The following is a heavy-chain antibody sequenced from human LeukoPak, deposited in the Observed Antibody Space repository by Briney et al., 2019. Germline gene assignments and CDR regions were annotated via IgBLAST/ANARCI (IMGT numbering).Heavy chain of an antibody. CDR3: ARGVTLDY. CDR1: GFTFSTYE. J-gene: IGHJ4*02. V-gene: IGHV3-48*03. CDR2: ISSGDNIM. D-gene: IGHD2-21*02. Sequence: GGSLRLSCAASGFTFSTYEMNWVRQAPGKGLEWVSYISSGDNIMFYADSVKGRFIISRDNAKNSLYLQMNSLRAEDTAIYYCARGVTLDYWGQGTLVTVSS.